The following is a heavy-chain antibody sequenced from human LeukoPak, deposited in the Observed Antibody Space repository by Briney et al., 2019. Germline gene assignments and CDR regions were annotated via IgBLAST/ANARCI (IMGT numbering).Heavy chain of an antibody. V-gene: IGHV4-39*07. Sequence: PSETLSLTCTVSGGSISSSSYYWGWIRQPPGKGLEWIGSIYYSGSTYYNPSLKSRVTISVDTSKNQFSLKLSSVTAADTAVCYCARVRGSSSWADYWGQGTLVTVSS. CDR3: ARVRGSSSWADY. CDR1: GGSISSSSYY. D-gene: IGHD6-13*01. J-gene: IGHJ4*02. CDR2: IYYSGST.